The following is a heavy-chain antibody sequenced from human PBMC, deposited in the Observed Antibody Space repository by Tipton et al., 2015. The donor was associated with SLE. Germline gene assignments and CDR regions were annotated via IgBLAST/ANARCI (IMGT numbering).Heavy chain of an antibody. V-gene: IGHV4-31*03. CDR2: IYTSGST. J-gene: IGHJ4*02. CDR1: GGSISSGGYY. CDR3: ASYSSSYFDY. D-gene: IGHD6-6*01. Sequence: TLSLTCTVSGGSISSGGYYWSWIRQHPGKGLEWIGYIYTSGSTNYNPSLKSRVTISADTSKNQFSLKLSSVTAADTAVYYCASYSSSYFDYWGQGTLVTVSS.